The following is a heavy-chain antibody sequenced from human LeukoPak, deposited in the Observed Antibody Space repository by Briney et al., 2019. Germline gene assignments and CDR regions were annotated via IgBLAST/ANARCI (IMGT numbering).Heavy chain of an antibody. CDR1: GYTFTSYG. V-gene: IGHV1-18*01. CDR3: ARDGDHMVRGPPPDY. D-gene: IGHD3-10*01. CDR2: ISAYNGNT. Sequence: ASVKVSCEASGYTFTSYGISWVRQAPGQGLEWMGWISAYNGNTNYAQKLQGRVTMTTDTSTSTAYMELRSLRSDDTAVYYCARDGDHMVRGPPPDYWGQGTLVTVSS. J-gene: IGHJ4*02.